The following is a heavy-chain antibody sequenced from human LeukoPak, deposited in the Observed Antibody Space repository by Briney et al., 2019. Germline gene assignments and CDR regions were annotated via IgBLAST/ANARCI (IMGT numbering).Heavy chain of an antibody. Sequence: GGSPRLSCAASGFMFANYAMAWVRQAPGKGLEWVSAIGGDGHGRDYADSVKGRFTISRDNSKSTLYLQMNSLRAGDTALYYCSKRVGGTPDNWGLGTLVTVSS. V-gene: IGHV3-23*01. CDR1: GFMFANYA. J-gene: IGHJ4*02. D-gene: IGHD1-14*01. CDR3: SKRVGGTPDN. CDR2: IGGDGHGR.